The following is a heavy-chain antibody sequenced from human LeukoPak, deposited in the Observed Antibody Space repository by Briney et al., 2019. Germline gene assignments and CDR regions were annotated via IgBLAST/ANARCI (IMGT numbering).Heavy chain of an antibody. CDR2: IIPISGTL. CDR3: ARGKLFDFWSGYYPMDDS. D-gene: IGHD3-3*01. CDR1: GGTFGNYA. J-gene: IGHJ4*02. V-gene: IGHV1-69*13. Sequence: ASVKVSCKASGGTFGNYAISWVRQAPGQGLEWMGGIIPISGTLNYAQKFQGRVTITADESTSTVYMELSSLKSEDTAVYYCARGKLFDFWSGYYPMDDSWGQGTLVTVSS.